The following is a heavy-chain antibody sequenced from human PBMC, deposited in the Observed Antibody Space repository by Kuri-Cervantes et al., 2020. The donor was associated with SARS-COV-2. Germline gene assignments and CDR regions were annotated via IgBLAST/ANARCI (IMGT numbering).Heavy chain of an antibody. V-gene: IGHV1-46*03. CDR3: TRVYCSGGGCQRFFDS. CDR1: GYTFTSYY. J-gene: IGHJ4*02. D-gene: IGHD2-15*01. CDR2: INPSGGST. Sequence: ASVKVSCKASGYTFTSYYMHWVRQAPGQGLEWMGIINPSGGSTSYAQKFQGRVTMTRDTSTSTVYMELSSLKSEDTAVYYCTRVYCSGGGCQRFFDSWGQGTLVTVSS.